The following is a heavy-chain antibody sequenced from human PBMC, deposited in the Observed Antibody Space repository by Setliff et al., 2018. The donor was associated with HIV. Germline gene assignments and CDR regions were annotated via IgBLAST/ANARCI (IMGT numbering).Heavy chain of an antibody. D-gene: IGHD1-1*01. J-gene: IGHJ5*02. Sequence: GGPVKVSCKSVGYIFSNFGFTWVRQAPGQGLEWMGYISGYNRITFYAQKFQGRVTLTTDISTVTAYMEVRGLTSDDTAVYYCARDSGTGGPGRWVDPWGQGTLVTVSS. V-gene: IGHV1-18*01. CDR3: ARDSGTGGPGRWVDP. CDR1: GYIFSNFG. CDR2: ISGYNRIT.